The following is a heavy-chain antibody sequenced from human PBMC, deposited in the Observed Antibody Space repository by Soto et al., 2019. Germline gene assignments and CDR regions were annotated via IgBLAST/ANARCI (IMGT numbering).Heavy chain of an antibody. CDR3: AREVGHGWFDP. CDR1: GFTVSSNY. J-gene: IGHJ5*02. Sequence: EVQLVESGGGLVQPGGSLRLSCAASGFTVSSNYMSWVRQAPGKGLEWVSVIYSGGSTYYADSVKGRFTISKHNSKNTLYLQMNSLRAEDTAVYYCAREVGHGWFDPWGQGTLVTVSS. V-gene: IGHV3-53*04. CDR2: IYSGGST.